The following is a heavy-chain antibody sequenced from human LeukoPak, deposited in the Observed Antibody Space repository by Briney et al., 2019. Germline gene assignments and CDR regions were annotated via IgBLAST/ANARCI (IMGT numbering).Heavy chain of an antibody. Sequence: ASVKVSCKASGYTFTSYDINWVRQATGQGLEWMGWMNPNSGNTGYAQKFQGRVTMPRNTSIRTAYMELSSLRCEDTAVYYCARRRPPYGDYVARRRWIVRWRQGTLVTVSS. CDR3: ARRRPPYGDYVARRRWIVR. CDR2: MNPNSGNT. J-gene: IGHJ5*02. V-gene: IGHV1-8*01. CDR1: GYTFTSYD. D-gene: IGHD4-17*01.